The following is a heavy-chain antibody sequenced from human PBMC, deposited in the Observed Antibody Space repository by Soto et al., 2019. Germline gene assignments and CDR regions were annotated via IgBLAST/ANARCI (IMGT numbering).Heavy chain of an antibody. CDR3: ARDLRRLRGTTLDAFDI. Sequence: GGSLRLSCAASGFTFSSYSMNWVRQAPGKGLEWVSSISSSSSYIYYADSVKGRFTISRDNAKNSLYLQMNSLRAEDTAVYASARDLRRLRGTTLDAFDIWGQGTMVTVSS. V-gene: IGHV3-21*01. CDR1: GFTFSSYS. J-gene: IGHJ3*02. CDR2: ISSSSSYI. D-gene: IGHD1-26*01.